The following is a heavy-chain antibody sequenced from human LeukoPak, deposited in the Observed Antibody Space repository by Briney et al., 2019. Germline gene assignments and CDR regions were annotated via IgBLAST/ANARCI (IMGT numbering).Heavy chain of an antibody. V-gene: IGHV1-69*05. CDR3: VTVVRNYGLDSYYYLDV. D-gene: IGHD3-10*01. J-gene: IGHJ6*03. Sequence: ASVKVSCKASGDTFTTYGLNWVRQAPGQGLEWMGGAVPAYATPNSAQKFQGRVTFTTDESRNTLYMELSSLRSEDTAVYYCVTVVRNYGLDSYYYLDVWGSGTTVTVSS. CDR2: AVPAYATP. CDR1: GDTFTTYG.